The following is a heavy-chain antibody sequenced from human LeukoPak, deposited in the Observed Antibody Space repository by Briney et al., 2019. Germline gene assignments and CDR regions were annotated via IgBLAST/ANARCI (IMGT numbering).Heavy chain of an antibody. CDR2: INPNSGGT. V-gene: IGHV1-2*02. CDR1: GYTFTGYY. Sequence: GASVKVSCKASGYTFTGYYMHWVRQAPGQGLEWMGWINPNSGGTNYAQKFQGRVTMTRDTSIGTAYMELSRLRSDDTAVYYCARDRVEIQLWLNYWGQGTLITVSS. D-gene: IGHD5-18*01. CDR3: ARDRVEIQLWLNY. J-gene: IGHJ4*02.